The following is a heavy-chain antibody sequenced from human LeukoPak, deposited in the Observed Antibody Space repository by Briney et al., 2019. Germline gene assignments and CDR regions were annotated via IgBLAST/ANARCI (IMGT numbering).Heavy chain of an antibody. CDR3: ARVVPYCSGGSCYPTGYFDY. D-gene: IGHD2-15*01. CDR2: ISSSGSII. J-gene: IGHJ4*02. CDR1: GFTFSDYY. V-gene: IGHV3-11*01. Sequence: GGSLRLSCAASGFTFSDYYINWIRQAPGKGLEWVPYISSSGSIIYYADSVKGRFTISRDNAKNSLYLQMNSLRAEDTAVYYCARVVPYCSGGSCYPTGYFDYWGQGTLVTVSS.